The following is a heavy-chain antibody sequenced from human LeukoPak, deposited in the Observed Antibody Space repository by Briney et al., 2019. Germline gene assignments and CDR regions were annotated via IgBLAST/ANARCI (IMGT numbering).Heavy chain of an antibody. CDR1: GFTFSSYW. D-gene: IGHD2-21*02. Sequence: PGGSLRLSCAASGFTFSSYWMHWVRQAPGKGLVWVSRINSDGSTTSYADSVKGRFTISRDNAKNTLYLQLNSLRAEDTAVYYCARVAYCGGDCYSFDYWRQGTLVTVSS. V-gene: IGHV3-74*01. CDR3: ARVAYCGGDCYSFDY. J-gene: IGHJ4*02. CDR2: INSDGSTT.